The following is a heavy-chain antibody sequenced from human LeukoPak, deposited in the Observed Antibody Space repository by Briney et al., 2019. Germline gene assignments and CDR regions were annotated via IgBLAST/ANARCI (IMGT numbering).Heavy chain of an antibody. J-gene: IGHJ4*02. V-gene: IGHV3-74*01. CDR2: INEDGSTT. D-gene: IGHD1-14*01. CDR3: ARGGLEPVDY. Sequence: GGSLRLSCAASGFTFSRYWMHWVRQAPGKGLVWVSRINEDGSTTSYADSVKGRFTISRDNAKNTLYLQMNGLGDEDTAVYYCARGGLEPVDYWGQGTLVTVSS. CDR1: GFTFSRYW.